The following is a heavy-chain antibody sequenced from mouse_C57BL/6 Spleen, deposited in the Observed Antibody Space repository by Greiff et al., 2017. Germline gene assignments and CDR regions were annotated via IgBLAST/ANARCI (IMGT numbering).Heavy chain of an antibody. V-gene: IGHV1-50*01. CDR3: ARYYYEVGAMDY. Sequence: VQLQQPGAELVKPGASVKLSCKASGYTFTSYWMQWVKPRPGQGLEWIGEIDPSDSYTNYNQKFKGKATLTVDPSSRTAYMQRSSLTSEDSAVYYCARYYYEVGAMDYWGQGTSVTVSS. CDR1: GYTFTSYW. D-gene: IGHD1-1*01. CDR2: IDPSDSYT. J-gene: IGHJ4*01.